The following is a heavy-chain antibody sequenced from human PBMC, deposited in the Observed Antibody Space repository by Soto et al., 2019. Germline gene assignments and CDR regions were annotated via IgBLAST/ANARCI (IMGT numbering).Heavy chain of an antibody. CDR1: GFIFSDHY. D-gene: IGHD1-1*01. J-gene: IGHJ4*02. CDR3: AKTFGDNWDSHYFDC. CDR2: IRNKANSYTT. Sequence: EVQLVESGGGLVQPGGSLRLSCAASGFIFSDHYMDWVRQAPGQGLEWLGRIRNKANSYTTEYAESVKGRFTISRDDSKNSLYLQMNSLKTEDTAMYYCAKTFGDNWDSHYFDCWVQGTLVTVSS. V-gene: IGHV3-72*01.